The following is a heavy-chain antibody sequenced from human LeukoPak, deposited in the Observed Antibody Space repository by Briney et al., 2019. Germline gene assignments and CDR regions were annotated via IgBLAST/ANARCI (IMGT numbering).Heavy chain of an antibody. V-gene: IGHV4-34*01. Sequence: PSETLSLTCAVYGGSFSGYYWSWIRQPPGKGLEWIGEINHSGSTNYNPSLKSRVTISVDTSKNQFSLKLSSVTAADTAVYYCAGGRYYFDYWGQGTLVTVSS. CDR2: INHSGST. CDR3: AGGRYYFDY. D-gene: IGHD3-16*01. CDR1: GGSFSGYY. J-gene: IGHJ4*02.